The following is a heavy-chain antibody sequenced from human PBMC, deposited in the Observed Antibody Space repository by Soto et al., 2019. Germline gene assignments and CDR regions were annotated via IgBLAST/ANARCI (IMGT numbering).Heavy chain of an antibody. CDR2: IIPIFGRA. J-gene: IGHJ4*02. D-gene: IGHD5-18*01. Sequence: QVQLVQSGAEVKKPGSSVKVSCKASGGTFTNYVINWVRQSPGQGLEWMGGIIPIFGRADYAQKFQGRVTITADESTSTAYMELSSLTSEDTAVYYCARALRGYSYGYVDWGQGTLVTVSS. CDR3: ARALRGYSYGYVD. CDR1: GGTFTNYV. V-gene: IGHV1-69*01.